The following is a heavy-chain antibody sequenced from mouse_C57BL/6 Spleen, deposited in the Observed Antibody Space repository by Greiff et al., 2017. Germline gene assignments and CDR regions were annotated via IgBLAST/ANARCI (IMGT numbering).Heavy chain of an antibody. CDR1: GFTFSDYG. CDR2: ISSGSSTL. D-gene: IGHD2-3*01. V-gene: IGHV5-17*01. J-gene: IGHJ4*01. Sequence: DVMLVESGGGLVKPGGSLKLSCAASGFTFSDYGMHWVRQAPEKGLEWVAYISSGSSTLYYADTVKGRFTISRDNAKDTLFLQMDSLRSEDTAMYYCAGLNGYYVAMDYWGQGTSVTVSS. CDR3: AGLNGYYVAMDY.